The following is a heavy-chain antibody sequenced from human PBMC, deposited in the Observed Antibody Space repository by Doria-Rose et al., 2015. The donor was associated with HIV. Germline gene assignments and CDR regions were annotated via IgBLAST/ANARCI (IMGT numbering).Heavy chain of an antibody. Sequence: ESGPVLVKPTETLTLTCTVSGVSLSSPGMGVSWIRQPPGKALEWLANTFSDDERSYKTSLKSRLTISRGTSKSQVVLTMTDMDHVDTATYYCARIKSSRWYHKYYFDFWGQGTLVIVSA. CDR2: TFSDDER. CDR1: GVSLSSPGMG. V-gene: IGHV2-26*01. CDR3: ARIKSSRWYHKYYFDF. D-gene: IGHD6-13*01. J-gene: IGHJ4*02.